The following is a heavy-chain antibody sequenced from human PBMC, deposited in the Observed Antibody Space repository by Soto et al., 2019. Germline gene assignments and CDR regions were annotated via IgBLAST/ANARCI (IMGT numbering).Heavy chain of an antibody. D-gene: IGHD6-13*01. Sequence: PSETLSLTCAVYGGSFSGYYWSWIRQPPGKGLEWIGEINHSGSTNYNPSLKSRVTISVDTSKNQFSLKLSSVTAADTAVYYCARGSSWYLDYYYGMDVWGQGTTVTVSS. CDR2: INHSGST. J-gene: IGHJ6*02. V-gene: IGHV4-34*01. CDR3: ARGSSWYLDYYYGMDV. CDR1: GGSFSGYY.